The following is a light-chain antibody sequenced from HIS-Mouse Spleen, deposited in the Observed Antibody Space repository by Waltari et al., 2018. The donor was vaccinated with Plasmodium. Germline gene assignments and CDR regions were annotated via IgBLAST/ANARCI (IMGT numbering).Light chain of an antibody. CDR1: SRDVGGYNY. J-gene: IGLJ2*01. V-gene: IGLV2-8*01. Sequence: QSALTQPPSASGSPGQSVPISCTGTSRDVGGYNYVSWYQQHPGKAPKRMIYEVSKRPSGVPDRFSGSKSGNTASLTVSGLQAEDEADYYCSSYAGSNNLVFGGGTKLTVL. CDR3: SSYAGSNNLV. CDR2: EVS.